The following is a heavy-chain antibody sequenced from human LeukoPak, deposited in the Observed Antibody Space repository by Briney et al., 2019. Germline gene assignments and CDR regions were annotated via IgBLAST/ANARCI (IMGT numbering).Heavy chain of an antibody. CDR3: ARDTSGSNSFDN. CDR2: INPDGGGA. Sequence: ASVKASCKASGYTFTRHDMHWVRQAPGHRLEWMGWINPDGGGARYVPKFQGRVTMTRDTSITTAYMERSSLRSDDTAVYYCARDTSGSNSFDNWGQGTLVTVSS. CDR1: GYTFTRHD. D-gene: IGHD2-2*01. V-gene: IGHV1-2*02. J-gene: IGHJ4*02.